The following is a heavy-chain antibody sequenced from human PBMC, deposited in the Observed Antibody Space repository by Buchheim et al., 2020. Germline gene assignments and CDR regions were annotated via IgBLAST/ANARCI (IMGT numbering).Heavy chain of an antibody. V-gene: IGHV1-46*01. CDR2: INPSGGST. CDR3: CTGYSSSKEQYSSGWYKL. D-gene: IGHD6-19*01. Sequence: QVQLVQSGAEVKKPGSSVKVSCKASGGTFSSYAISWVRQAPGQGLEWMGIINPSGGSTSYAQKFQGRVTMTRDTSTSTVYMELSSLRSEDTAVYYCCTGYSSSKEQYSSGWYKLWGQGTL. J-gene: IGHJ4*02. CDR1: GGTFSSYA.